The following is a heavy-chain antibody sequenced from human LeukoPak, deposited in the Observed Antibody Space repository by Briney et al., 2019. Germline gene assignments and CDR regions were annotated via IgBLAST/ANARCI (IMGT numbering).Heavy chain of an antibody. D-gene: IGHD3-22*01. Sequence: PSETLSLTCTVSGGSISSSSYYWGWIRQPPGKGLEWIVSIYYSGSTYYNPSLKSRVTISVDTSKNQFSLKLSSVTAADTAVYYCARGTARPLPTYYYDSSGYYYFDYWGQGTLVTVSS. CDR1: GGSISSSSYY. J-gene: IGHJ4*02. V-gene: IGHV4-39*07. CDR2: IYYSGST. CDR3: ARGTARPLPTYYYDSSGYYYFDY.